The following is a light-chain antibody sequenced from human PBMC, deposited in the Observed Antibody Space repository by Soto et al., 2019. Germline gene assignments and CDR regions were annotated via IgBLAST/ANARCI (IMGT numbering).Light chain of an antibody. V-gene: IGLV2-14*01. CDR3: SSYTSSSTRV. Sequence: QSVLTQHASVSGSPGQSITISCTGTSSDVGGYNYVSWYQQHPGKAPKLMIYEVSNRPSGVSNRFSGSKSGNTASLTISGLQAEDEADYYCSSYTSSSTRVFGTGTKLTVL. CDR2: EVS. CDR1: SSDVGGYNY. J-gene: IGLJ1*01.